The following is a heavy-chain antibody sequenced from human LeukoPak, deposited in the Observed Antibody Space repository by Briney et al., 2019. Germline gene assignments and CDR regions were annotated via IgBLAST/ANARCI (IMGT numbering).Heavy chain of an antibody. Sequence: ASVKVSCKASGYTFTSYDMHWVRQAPGQRLEWMGWINAGNDNTKYSQKFQGRVTITRDTSASTAYMQLSSLRSEDPAVYYCARHLCYCAGGTCYPNWFHPWVQGSLVAVPS. CDR2: INAGNDNT. V-gene: IGHV1-3*01. J-gene: IGHJ5*02. D-gene: IGHD2-15*01. CDR1: GYTFTSYD. CDR3: ARHLCYCAGGTCYPNWFHP.